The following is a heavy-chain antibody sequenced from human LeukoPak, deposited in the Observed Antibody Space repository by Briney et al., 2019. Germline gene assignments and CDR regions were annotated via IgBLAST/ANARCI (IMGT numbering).Heavy chain of an antibody. Sequence: GGSLRLSCAASGFTLSSHWMTWVRQAPGKGPEWVAHIKEDGSEKYYVDSVRGRFTISRDNGKNSLYLQMNSLRVEDTGVYYCTRGSGWYYYWGQGTLVTVSS. CDR1: GFTLSSHW. CDR3: TRGSGWYYY. D-gene: IGHD6-19*01. J-gene: IGHJ4*02. V-gene: IGHV3-7*01. CDR2: IKEDGSEK.